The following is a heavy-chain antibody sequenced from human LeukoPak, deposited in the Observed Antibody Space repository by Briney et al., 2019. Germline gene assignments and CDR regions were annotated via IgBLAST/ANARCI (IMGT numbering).Heavy chain of an antibody. Sequence: PGGSLRLSCAASGFTFSSYSMNWVRQAPGKGLEWVSSISSSSSYIYYPDSVKGRFTISRDNAKNSLYLQMNSLRAEDTAVYYCARDHTVRGVIIWYFDYWGQGTLVTVSS. V-gene: IGHV3-21*01. CDR3: ARDHTVRGVIIWYFDY. D-gene: IGHD3-10*02. J-gene: IGHJ4*02. CDR2: ISSSSSYI. CDR1: GFTFSSYS.